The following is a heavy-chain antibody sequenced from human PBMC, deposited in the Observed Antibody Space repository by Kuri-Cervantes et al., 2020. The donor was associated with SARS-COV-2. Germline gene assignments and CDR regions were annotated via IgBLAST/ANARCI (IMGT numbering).Heavy chain of an antibody. CDR1: GFTFSSYS. CDR3: ARGSWVTMGWYFDL. D-gene: IGHD1-26*01. Sequence: GESLKISCAASGFTFSSYSMNWVRQAPGKGLEWVSSISSSSSYIYYAGSVRGRFTISRDNAKNSLYLQMNSLRAEDTAVYYCARGSWVTMGWYFDLWGRGTLVTVSS. V-gene: IGHV3-21*01. J-gene: IGHJ2*01. CDR2: ISSSSSYI.